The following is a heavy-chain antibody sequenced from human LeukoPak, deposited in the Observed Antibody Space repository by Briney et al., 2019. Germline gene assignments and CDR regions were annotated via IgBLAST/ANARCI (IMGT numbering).Heavy chain of an antibody. CDR2: INPSGGST. J-gene: IGHJ4*02. Sequence: GASVKVSCKASGYTFTSYYMHWVRQAPGQGLEWMGIINPSGGSTSYAQKFQGRVTMTRDTSTSTVYMELSGLRSEDTAVYYCAREYDSSGYYYSRPGYRGQGTLVTVSS. CDR1: GYTFTSYY. CDR3: AREYDSSGYYYSRPGY. V-gene: IGHV1-46*01. D-gene: IGHD3-22*01.